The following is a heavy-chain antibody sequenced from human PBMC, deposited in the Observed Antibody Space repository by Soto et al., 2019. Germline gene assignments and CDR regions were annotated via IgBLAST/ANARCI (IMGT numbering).Heavy chain of an antibody. V-gene: IGHV3-30*18. D-gene: IGHD2-8*01. CDR3: AKLRDFVVLPAGILDY. Sequence: GGSLRLSCTGSGFTFSTYGMHWVRQVPGKGLEWLAVISYEGRTKNYADSLKGRFSISRDDFRNTLYLQMNSLRTEDTAIYYCAKLRDFVVLPAGILDYWGPGTLVTVSS. CDR2: ISYEGRTK. J-gene: IGHJ4*02. CDR1: GFTFSTYG.